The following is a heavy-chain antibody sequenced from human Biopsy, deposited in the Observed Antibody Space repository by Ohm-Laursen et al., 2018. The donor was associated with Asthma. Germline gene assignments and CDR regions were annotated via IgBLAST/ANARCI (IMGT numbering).Heavy chain of an antibody. Sequence: SVKVSCKSLGGTFNTYVIGRARQAPGQGLEWMGGINSVFGTTTYPQKFQDRVTITADVSTSTVYMELSSLRSEVTAVYYCARKAGSCISRTCYSLDFWGQGTLVTVSS. J-gene: IGHJ4*02. CDR1: GGTFNTYV. CDR3: ARKAGSCISRTCYSLDF. D-gene: IGHD2-2*01. CDR2: INSVFGTT. V-gene: IGHV1-69*13.